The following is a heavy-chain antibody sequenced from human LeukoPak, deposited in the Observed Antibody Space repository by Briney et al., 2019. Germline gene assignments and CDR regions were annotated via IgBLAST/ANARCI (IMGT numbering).Heavy chain of an antibody. V-gene: IGHV4-59*01. D-gene: IGHD3-22*01. Sequence: SETLSLTCTVSGGSISSYYWSWIRQPPGKGLEWIGYIYYSGSTNYNPSLKSRVTISVDTSKNQFSLKLSSVTAADTAAYYCARETYYYDSSGYFDAFDIWGQGTMVTVSS. J-gene: IGHJ3*02. CDR1: GGSISSYY. CDR3: ARETYYYDSSGYFDAFDI. CDR2: IYYSGST.